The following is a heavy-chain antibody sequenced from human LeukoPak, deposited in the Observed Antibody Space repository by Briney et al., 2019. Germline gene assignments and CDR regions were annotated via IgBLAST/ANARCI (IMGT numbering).Heavy chain of an antibody. CDR2: ISSSSSYI. D-gene: IGHD3-16*01. Sequence: PGGSLRLSCAASGFTFSSYSMNWVRQAPGKGLEWVSSISSSSSYIYYADSVKGRFTISRDNAKNSLYLQMNSLRAEDTAVYYCAREGMGVLGYYMDVWGKGTTVTVSS. J-gene: IGHJ6*03. CDR1: GFTFSSYS. CDR3: AREGMGVLGYYMDV. V-gene: IGHV3-21*01.